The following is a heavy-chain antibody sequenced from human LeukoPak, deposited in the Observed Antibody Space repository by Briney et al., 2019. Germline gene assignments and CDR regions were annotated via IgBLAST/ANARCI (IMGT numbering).Heavy chain of an antibody. J-gene: IGHJ4*02. CDR3: ARFETVTAKPFEF. CDR2: ISGGGDHT. D-gene: IGHD2-21*02. V-gene: IGHV3-21*01. CDR1: GFTSSDHS. Sequence: PGGSLRLSCAASGFTSSDHSMNWVRQAPGMGLEWVSSISGGGDHTLYADSVKGRFTISRDNAKNSLFLQMNSLRAEDTSVYYCARFETVTAKPFEFWGQGALVTVSS.